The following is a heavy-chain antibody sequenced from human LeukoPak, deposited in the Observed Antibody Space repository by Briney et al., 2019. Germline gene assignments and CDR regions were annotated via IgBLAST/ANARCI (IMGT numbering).Heavy chain of an antibody. Sequence: SETLSLTCTVSGGSIDSYYWSWIRQPPGKGLEWIGYIYYSGSTNYNPSLKSRVTISVDTSKNQFSLKLSSVTAADTAVYYCARQGSGWLDEYDYWGQGTLVTVSS. J-gene: IGHJ4*02. V-gene: IGHV4-59*08. CDR3: ARQGSGWLDEYDY. D-gene: IGHD6-19*01. CDR2: IYYSGST. CDR1: GGSIDSYY.